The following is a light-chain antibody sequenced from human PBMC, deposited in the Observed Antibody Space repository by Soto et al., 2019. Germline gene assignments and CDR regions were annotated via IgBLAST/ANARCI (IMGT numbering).Light chain of an antibody. CDR3: QQSYKIPFA. J-gene: IGKJ3*01. CDR1: QSISSY. CDR2: AAS. Sequence: DIQMTQSPSSLSASVGDRVTITCRGSQSISSYLNWYQQKPGKAPKVLIYAASSLQSGVPSRFSGRVSGTDFTLTISSLQPEDFATYYCQQSYKIPFAFVPGTKVGIK. V-gene: IGKV1-39*01.